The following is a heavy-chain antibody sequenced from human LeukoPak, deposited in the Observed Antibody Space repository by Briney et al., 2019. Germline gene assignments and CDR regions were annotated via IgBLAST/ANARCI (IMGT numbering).Heavy chain of an antibody. CDR3: ARTTFGVVMRYYFDY. CDR1: GYTFTGYY. V-gene: IGHV1-2*02. CDR2: INPNSGGT. J-gene: IGHJ4*02. D-gene: IGHD3-3*01. Sequence: ASVKVSCKASGYTFTGYYMHWVRQAPGQGLEWMGWINPNSGGTNYAQKFQGRVTMTRDTSISTAYMELSRLRSDDTAVYYCARTTFGVVMRYYFDYWGQGTLVTVSS.